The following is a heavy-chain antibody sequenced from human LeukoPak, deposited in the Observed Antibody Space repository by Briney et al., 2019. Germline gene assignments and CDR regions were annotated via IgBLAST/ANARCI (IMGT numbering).Heavy chain of an antibody. J-gene: IGHJ6*03. CDR3: ARDNPRPRQLPCDFYYMDV. Sequence: SVKVSCKASGGTLNMYAISWVRQAPGQGLQWMGGIIPIFGTAVYGRKFQGRVTISTDESTTTAYMELRSLRYEDTAVYYCARDNPRPRQLPCDFYYMDVWGKGTTVTVSS. CDR1: GGTLNMYA. CDR2: IIPIFGTA. D-gene: IGHD2-2*01. V-gene: IGHV1-69*05.